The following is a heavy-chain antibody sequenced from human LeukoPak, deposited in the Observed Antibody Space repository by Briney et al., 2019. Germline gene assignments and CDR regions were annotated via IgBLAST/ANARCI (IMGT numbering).Heavy chain of an antibody. J-gene: IGHJ4*02. V-gene: IGHV3-33*06. CDR2: IWYDGSNK. CDR1: GFTFSNYG. CDR3: ANNFDY. Sequence: GGSLRLSCAASGFTFSNYGMHWVRQAPGKGLEWVAAIWYDGSNKYYADSVKGRYTISRDNSKNTLYLQMNSLRAEDTALYYCANNFDYWGQGTLVTVSS.